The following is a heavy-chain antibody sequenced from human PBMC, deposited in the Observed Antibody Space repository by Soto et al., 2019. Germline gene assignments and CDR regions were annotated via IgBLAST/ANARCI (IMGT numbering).Heavy chain of an antibody. V-gene: IGHV1-3*01. CDR1: GYTFTTYA. CDR3: ARGPLRNWFDP. J-gene: IGHJ5*02. CDR2: INAGNGNT. Sequence: ASVKVSCKASGYTFTTYAMHWVRQAPGQRLEWMGWINAGNGNTKYSQKFQGRVTITKNTSASTAYMELSSLGSEDTAVYYCARGPLRNWFDPWGQGTLVTVSS. D-gene: IGHD5-12*01.